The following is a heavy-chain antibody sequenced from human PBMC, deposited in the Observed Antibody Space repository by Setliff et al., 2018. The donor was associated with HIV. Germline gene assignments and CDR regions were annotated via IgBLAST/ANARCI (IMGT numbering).Heavy chain of an antibody. CDR3: ATDALHIWGALWFDP. CDR2: IKDKTDGATT. CDR1: GFTFSNAW. V-gene: IGHV3-15*01. Sequence: GGSLRLSCAAAGFTFSNAWMNWVRQAPGRGLEWVGRIKDKTDGATTDYAAPVKGRFTISRDGSKHTLYLQMNSLKTEDTAVYYCATDALHIWGALWFDPWGQGTLVTVSS. J-gene: IGHJ5*02. D-gene: IGHD3-16*01.